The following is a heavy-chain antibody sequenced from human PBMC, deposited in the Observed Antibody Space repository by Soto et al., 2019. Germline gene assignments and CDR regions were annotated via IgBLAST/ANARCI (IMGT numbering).Heavy chain of an antibody. V-gene: IGHV2-5*02. J-gene: IGHJ4*02. CDR2: IYWDDDK. D-gene: IGHD3-10*01. CDR1: GFSLSTSGVG. CDR3: ARSTMGYYGSGITPREDY. Sequence: QITLKESGPPLVKPTQTLTLTCTFSGFSLSTSGVGVGWIRQPPGKALEWLALIYWDDDKRYSPSLKSRLTITKDTSKNQVVLTMTNMDPVDTATYYCARSTMGYYGSGITPREDYWGQGTLVTVSS.